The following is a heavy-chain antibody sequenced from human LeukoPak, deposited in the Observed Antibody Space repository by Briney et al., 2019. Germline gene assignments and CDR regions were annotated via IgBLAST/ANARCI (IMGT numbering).Heavy chain of an antibody. V-gene: IGHV4-4*07. J-gene: IGHJ6*03. CDR3: ERDNHYYYYMDV. CDR1: GGSISSYY. D-gene: IGHD1-14*01. Sequence: SETLSLTRTVSGGSISSYYWSWIRQPAGKGLEWIGRIYTSGSTNYNPSLKSRVTMSVDTSKNQFSLKLSSVTAADTAVYYCERDNHYYYYMDVWGKGTTVTVSS. CDR2: IYTSGST.